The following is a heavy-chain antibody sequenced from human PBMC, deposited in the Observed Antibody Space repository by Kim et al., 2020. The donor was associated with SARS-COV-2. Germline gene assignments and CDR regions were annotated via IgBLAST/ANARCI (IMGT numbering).Heavy chain of an antibody. CDR1: GFTFSSYA. CDR3: VGERSPGGYYYYGMDV. CDR2: ISYDGSNK. J-gene: IGHJ6*02. V-gene: IGHV3-30*04. D-gene: IGHD3-16*01. Sequence: GGSLRLSCTASGFTFSSYAMHWVRQAPGKGLEWVAVISYDGSNKYYADSVKGRFTISRDNSKNTLYLQMNSLRAEDTAVYYSVGERSPGGYYYYGMDVWGQGTTVTVSS.